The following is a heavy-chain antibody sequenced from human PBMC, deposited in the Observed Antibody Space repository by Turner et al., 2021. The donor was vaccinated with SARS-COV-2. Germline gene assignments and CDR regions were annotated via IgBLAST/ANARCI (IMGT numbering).Heavy chain of an antibody. J-gene: IGHJ4*02. Sequence: EVQLVESVGGLVKPGGSLRLSCAASGFTFSSCTMYWVRQAPGKELEWVSVIHVNGDTSYYADSVRGRFTISRDNSKNTLYLQMNSLRAEDTAVYYCAKDHEATRGHFDYWGQGTLITVSS. CDR1: GFTFSSCT. CDR3: AKDHEATRGHFDY. CDR2: IHVNGDTS. D-gene: IGHD5-12*01. V-gene: IGHV3-23*04.